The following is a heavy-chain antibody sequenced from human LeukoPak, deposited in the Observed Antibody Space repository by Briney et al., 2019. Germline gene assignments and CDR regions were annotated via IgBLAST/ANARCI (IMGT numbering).Heavy chain of an antibody. CDR1: GFTFSNYG. D-gene: IGHD2-2*01. CDR3: AKDGDQLTTFDY. Sequence: GGSLRLSCAASGFTFSNYGMHWVRQAPGKGLEWVAFIRYGGSNKYYADSVKGRFTISRDNSKNTLYLQMNSLRAEDTTVYYCAKDGDQLTTFDYWGQGTLVTVSS. V-gene: IGHV3-30*02. J-gene: IGHJ4*02. CDR2: IRYGGSNK.